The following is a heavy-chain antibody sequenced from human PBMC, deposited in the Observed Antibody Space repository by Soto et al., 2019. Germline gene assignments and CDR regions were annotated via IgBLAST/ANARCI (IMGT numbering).Heavy chain of an antibody. CDR1: GFTFSDHG. D-gene: IGHD3-22*01. CDR3: ARRNFYDKSGYYYFDS. Sequence: EVQLVESGGGLVQPEGSLRLSCAASGFTFSDHGMNWVRQAPGKGLEWVSYISSISSSTIYYAESVKGRFTISRDNAKNSLYLQMNSLRDEDTAVYYCARRNFYDKSGYYYFDSWGQGTLVTVSS. J-gene: IGHJ4*02. CDR2: ISSISSSTI. V-gene: IGHV3-48*02.